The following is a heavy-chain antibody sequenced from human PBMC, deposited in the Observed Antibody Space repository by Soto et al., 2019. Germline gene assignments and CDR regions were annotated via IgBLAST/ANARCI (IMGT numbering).Heavy chain of an antibody. CDR3: ARWSGYSYGYYYYGMDV. J-gene: IGHJ6*02. Sequence: QVQLVESGGGVVQPGRSLRLSCAASGFTFSSYGMHWVRQAPGKGLEWVAVIWYDGSNKYYADSVKGRFTISRDNSKNTLYLQMNSLRAEDTAVYYCARWSGYSYGYYYYGMDVWGQGTTVTVSS. D-gene: IGHD5-18*01. CDR2: IWYDGSNK. CDR1: GFTFSSYG. V-gene: IGHV3-33*01.